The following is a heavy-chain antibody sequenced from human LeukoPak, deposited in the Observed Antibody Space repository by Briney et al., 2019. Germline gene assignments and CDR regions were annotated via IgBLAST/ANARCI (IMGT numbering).Heavy chain of an antibody. CDR2: IYYGGST. CDR1: GGSISSSPYY. CDR3: ARRGPSGRSLDC. V-gene: IGHV4-39*01. J-gene: IGHJ4*02. D-gene: IGHD3-10*01. Sequence: PSETLSLTCTVSGGSISSSPYYWGWIRQPPGKGLEWIGNIYYGGSTYYNPSLKTRVTISVDTSKNQFSLKLSSVTAADTAVYYCARRGPSGRSLDCWGQGTLVTVSS.